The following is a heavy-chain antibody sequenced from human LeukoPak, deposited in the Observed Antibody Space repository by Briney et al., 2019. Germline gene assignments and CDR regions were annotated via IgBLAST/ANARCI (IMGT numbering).Heavy chain of an antibody. J-gene: IGHJ4*02. Sequence: PSETLSLTCTVSGGSISSHYWSWIRQPAGKGLEWIGRIYTSGSTNYNPSLKSRVTMSVDTSKNQFSLKLSSVTAADTAVYYCARDMYYYGSGSSPFDYWGQGTLVTVSS. V-gene: IGHV4-4*07. CDR3: ARDMYYYGSGSSPFDY. CDR1: GGSISSHY. CDR2: IYTSGST. D-gene: IGHD3-10*01.